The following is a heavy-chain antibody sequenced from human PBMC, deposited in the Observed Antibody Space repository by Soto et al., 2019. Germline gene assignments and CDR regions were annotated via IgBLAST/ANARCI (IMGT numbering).Heavy chain of an antibody. CDR2: MNPNSGNT. CDR1: GYTFTSYD. D-gene: IGHD6-19*01. CDR3: AGSYSSGWPHFDY. Sequence: ASVKVSCKASGYTFTSYDINWVRQATGQGLEWMGWMNPNSGNTGYAQKFQGRVTMTRNTSISTAYMELSSLRSEDTAVYYWAGSYSSGWPHFDYWGQGTLVTVSS. J-gene: IGHJ4*02. V-gene: IGHV1-8*01.